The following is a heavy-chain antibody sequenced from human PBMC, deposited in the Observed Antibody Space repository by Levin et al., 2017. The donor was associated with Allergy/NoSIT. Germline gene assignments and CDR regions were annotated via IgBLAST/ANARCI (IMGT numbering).Heavy chain of an antibody. CDR3: AGFPPTYQLLEYPPKDFYYCLDV. CDR2: IDPFSGDT. V-gene: IGHV1-2*02. J-gene: IGHJ6*02. Sequence: GESLKISCKASGYTFTGYYVHWVRQAPGQGLEWMGWIDPFSGDTNYAQKFQGKVTMTRDTMNTAYLELSRLRSDDTAVYYCAGFPPTYQLLEYPPKDFYYCLDVWGQGTTVIVSS. CDR1: GYTFTGYY. D-gene: IGHD2-2*01.